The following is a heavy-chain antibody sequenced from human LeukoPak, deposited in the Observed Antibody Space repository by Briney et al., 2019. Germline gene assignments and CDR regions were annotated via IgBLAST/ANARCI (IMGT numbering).Heavy chain of an antibody. Sequence: ASVKVSCKASGYTFTSYYMHWVRQAPGQGLEWMGIINPSGGSTSYAQKFQGRATMTRDMSTSTVYMELSSLRSEDTAVYYCARDTAYYYDSSGLYYFDYWGQGTLVTVSS. D-gene: IGHD3-22*01. CDR1: GYTFTSYY. J-gene: IGHJ4*02. CDR2: INPSGGST. V-gene: IGHV1-46*01. CDR3: ARDTAYYYDSSGLYYFDY.